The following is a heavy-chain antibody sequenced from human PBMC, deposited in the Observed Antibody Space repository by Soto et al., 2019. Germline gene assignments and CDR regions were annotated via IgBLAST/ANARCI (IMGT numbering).Heavy chain of an antibody. CDR1: GGAFRSYT. CDR2: ITPIFGAA. V-gene: IGHV1-69*06. J-gene: IGHJ6*02. CDR3: ARDEIALANRVGMDV. Sequence: QVQLVQSGAEVKKPGSSVKVSCKASGGAFRSYTISWVRQAPGQGLEWMGGITPIFGAANYAQKFEGRVTISADKSTTTAYMELSNLTSEDTAVYYCARDEIALANRVGMDVWGQGTTVIVSS. D-gene: IGHD6-19*01.